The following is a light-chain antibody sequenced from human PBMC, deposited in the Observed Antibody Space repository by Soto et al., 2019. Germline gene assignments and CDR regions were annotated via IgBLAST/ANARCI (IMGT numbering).Light chain of an antibody. CDR3: TSPTPGSNTLV. CDR2: MVS. Sequence: QSVLTQPASVSGSPGQSITISCTGTSSDVGNYNYVSWYQQYPGRVPKLLIYMVSNRASGVSNRFSGSKSGNTASLTISGLQAEDEADYFCTSPTPGSNTLVFGGGTKVTVL. CDR1: SSDVGNYNY. V-gene: IGLV2-14*01. J-gene: IGLJ3*02.